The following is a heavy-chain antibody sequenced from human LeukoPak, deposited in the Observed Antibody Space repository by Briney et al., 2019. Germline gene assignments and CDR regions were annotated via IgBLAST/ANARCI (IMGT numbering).Heavy chain of an antibody. V-gene: IGHV4-34*01. CDR3: ARLGYYGSGIENAFDI. Sequence: SETLSLTCGVYGGSFSGYYWSWIRQPPGKGLEWIGEINHSGSTNYNPSLESRVTISVDTSKNQFSLNLSSVTAADTAVYYCARLGYYGSGIENAFDIWGQGTMVTVSS. CDR1: GGSFSGYY. D-gene: IGHD3-10*01. J-gene: IGHJ3*02. CDR2: INHSGST.